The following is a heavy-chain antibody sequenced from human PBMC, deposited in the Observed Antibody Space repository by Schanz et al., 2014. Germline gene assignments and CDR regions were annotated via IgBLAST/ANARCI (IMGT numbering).Heavy chain of an antibody. CDR2: ISSSGSYI. CDR1: EFTFSSYK. V-gene: IGHV3-21*04. D-gene: IGHD2-15*01. CDR3: AKGMGYCSGGTCYDYYYYGLDV. J-gene: IGHJ6*02. Sequence: EVQLLDSGGGLVQPGGSLRLSCEASEFTFSSYKMNWVRQAPGKGLEWVSSISSSGSYIHYADSVKGRFTISRDNAKNTLYLQMNSLSADDTAVFYCAKGMGYCSGGTCYDYYYYGLDVWGQGTTXTVSS.